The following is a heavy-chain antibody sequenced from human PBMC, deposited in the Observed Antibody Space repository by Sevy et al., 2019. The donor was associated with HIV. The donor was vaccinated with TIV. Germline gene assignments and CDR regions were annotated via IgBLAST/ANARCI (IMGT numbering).Heavy chain of an antibody. CDR2: SNANSGGT. CDR3: ARGPDRAYDFYY. CDR1: GYTFTGYY. D-gene: IGHD5-12*01. Sequence: ASVKVSCKASGYTFTGYYMHWVRQAPGQGLEWMGRSNANSGGTNYAQKFQGRVTMTRDTSISTAYMELSRLRSDDTAVYYCARGPDRAYDFYYWGQGTLVTVSS. J-gene: IGHJ4*02. V-gene: IGHV1-2*06.